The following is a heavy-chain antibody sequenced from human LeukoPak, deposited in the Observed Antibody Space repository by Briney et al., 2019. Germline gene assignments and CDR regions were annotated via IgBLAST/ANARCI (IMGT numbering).Heavy chain of an antibody. D-gene: IGHD6-19*01. Sequence: SETLSLTCSVSGGSISLSYYYWGWIRQPPGKALEWIGSVYYSGTTSYNPSLKSRVTISVDMSKNRFSLRLSSVTAADTAMYYCARGTLYSGWSYYFDYWGQGSQVTVSS. CDR1: GGSISLSYYY. CDR3: ARGTLYSGWSYYFDY. CDR2: VYYSGTT. V-gene: IGHV4-39*07. J-gene: IGHJ4*02.